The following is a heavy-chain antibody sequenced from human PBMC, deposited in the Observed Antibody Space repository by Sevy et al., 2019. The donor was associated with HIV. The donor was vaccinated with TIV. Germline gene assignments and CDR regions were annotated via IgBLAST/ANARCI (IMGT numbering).Heavy chain of an antibody. Sequence: GGSLRLSCAASGFSFSSYPMNWVRQAPGKGLEWVSSISGSSNYIYYADSLRGRFTISRDNAKNSLYLKMNSLRAEDTAVYYCARPYGSGSWEAFDIWGQGTMVTVSS. J-gene: IGHJ3*02. CDR2: ISGSSNYI. CDR1: GFSFSSYP. CDR3: ARPYGSGSWEAFDI. D-gene: IGHD3-10*01. V-gene: IGHV3-21*01.